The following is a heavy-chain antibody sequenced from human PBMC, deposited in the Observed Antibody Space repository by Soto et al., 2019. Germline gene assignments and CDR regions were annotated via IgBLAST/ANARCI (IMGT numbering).Heavy chain of an antibody. J-gene: IGHJ4*02. D-gene: IGHD4-17*01. CDR3: ASDGEETGYFDN. CDR2: IIPILGTG. CDR1: GGSFRTSS. V-gene: IGHV1-69*11. Sequence: QVQLVQSGAEVKKPGSSVKVSCQASGGSFRTSSINWLRHAPGQGLEWMGGIIPILGTGNYAQKFEDRVTISADESTSTAYMELSCLTSEDTAIYFCASDGEETGYFDNWGQGTLVTVSS.